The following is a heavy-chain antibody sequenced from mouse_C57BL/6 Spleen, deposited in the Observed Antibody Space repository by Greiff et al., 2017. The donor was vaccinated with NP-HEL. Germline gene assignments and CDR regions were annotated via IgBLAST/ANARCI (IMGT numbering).Heavy chain of an antibody. CDR3: ARKSTTVVEGGYYYAMDY. V-gene: IGHV1-81*01. D-gene: IGHD1-1*01. J-gene: IGHJ4*01. Sequence: QVQLKESGAELARPGASVKLSCKASGYTFTSYGISWVKQRTGQGLEWIGEIYPRSGNTYYNEKFKGKATLTADKSSSTAYMELRSLTSEDSAVYFCARKSTTVVEGGYYYAMDYWGQGTSVTVSS. CDR1: GYTFTSYG. CDR2: IYPRSGNT.